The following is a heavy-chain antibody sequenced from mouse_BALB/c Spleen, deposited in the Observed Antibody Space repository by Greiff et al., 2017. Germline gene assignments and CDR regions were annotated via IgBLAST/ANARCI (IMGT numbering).Heavy chain of an antibody. CDR3: ARPQTGTFFAY. CDR2: ILPGSGST. D-gene: IGHD4-1*01. J-gene: IGHJ3*01. Sequence: QVQLQQSGAELMKPGASVKISCKATGYTFSSYWIEWVKQRPGHGLEWIGEILPGSGSTNYNEKFKGKATFTADTSSTTAYMQLSSLTSEDSAVYYCARPQTGTFFAYWGQGTLVTVSA. CDR1: GYTFSSYW. V-gene: IGHV1-9*01.